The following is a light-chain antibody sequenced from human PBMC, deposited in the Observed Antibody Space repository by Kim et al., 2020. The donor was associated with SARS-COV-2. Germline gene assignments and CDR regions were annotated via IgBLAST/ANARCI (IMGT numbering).Light chain of an antibody. Sequence: QSVLTQPPSASGTPGQRVTISCSGSSSNIGSNYVYWYQQLPGTAPKLLIYRNNQRPSGVPDRFSGSKSGTSASLAISGLRSEDEADYYCAAWDDSLGGRVFGGGTQLTVL. CDR3: AAWDDSLGGRV. CDR1: SSNIGSNY. V-gene: IGLV1-47*01. J-gene: IGLJ3*02. CDR2: RNN.